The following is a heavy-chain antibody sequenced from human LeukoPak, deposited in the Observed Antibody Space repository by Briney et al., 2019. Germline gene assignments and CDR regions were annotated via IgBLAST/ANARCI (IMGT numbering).Heavy chain of an antibody. J-gene: IGHJ6*03. V-gene: IGHV3-48*01. D-gene: IGHD4-23*01. CDR3: ARGAGFGGNSDYYYMDV. CDR1: GFTFSSYS. CDR2: ISSSSSTV. Sequence: GGSLRLSCAASGFTFSSYSMNWVRQAPGKGLEWVSYISSSSSTVYYADSVKGRFSISKDYAKNSLYLQMNSLRAEDTAVYFCARGAGFGGNSDYYYMDVWGKGTTVTVSS.